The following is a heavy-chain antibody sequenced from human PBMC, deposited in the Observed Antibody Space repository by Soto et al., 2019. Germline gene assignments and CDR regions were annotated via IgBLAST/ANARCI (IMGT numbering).Heavy chain of an antibody. CDR1: GYSFTSYW. J-gene: IGHJ4*02. Sequence: GESLKISCKGSGYSFTSYWIGWVRQMPGKGLEWMGIIYPGDSDTRYSPSFQGQVTISADKSISTAYLQWSSLKASDTAMYYCARTYSSSWYFLAFDYWGQGTLVTVSS. D-gene: IGHD6-13*01. CDR2: IYPGDSDT. V-gene: IGHV5-51*01. CDR3: ARTYSSSWYFLAFDY.